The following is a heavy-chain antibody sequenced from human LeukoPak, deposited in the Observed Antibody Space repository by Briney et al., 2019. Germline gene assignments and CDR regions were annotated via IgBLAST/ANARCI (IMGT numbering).Heavy chain of an antibody. D-gene: IGHD5-12*01. V-gene: IGHV4-59*12. CDR1: GGSISTYY. CDR3: ARDSEWLRFEGDAFDI. Sequence: SETLSLTCTVSGGSISTYYWSWIRQPPGKGLEWIGYIYYSGSTNYNPSLKSRVTISVDTTKSQFSLKLSSVTAADTAVYYCARDSEWLRFEGDAFDIWGQGTMVTVSS. CDR2: IYYSGST. J-gene: IGHJ3*02.